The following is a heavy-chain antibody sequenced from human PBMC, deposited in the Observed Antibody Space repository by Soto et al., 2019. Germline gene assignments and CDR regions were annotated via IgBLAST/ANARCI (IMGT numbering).Heavy chain of an antibody. D-gene: IGHD3-3*01. Sequence: ASVKVSCKVSGYTLTELSMHWVRQAPGKGLEWMGGFDPEDGETIYAQKFQGRVTMTEDTSTDTAYMELSSLRSEDTAVYYCAGLHTYYDFWSGYPTPGAGWFDPWGQGTLVTVSS. V-gene: IGHV1-24*01. J-gene: IGHJ5*02. CDR3: AGLHTYYDFWSGYPTPGAGWFDP. CDR1: GYTLTELS. CDR2: FDPEDGET.